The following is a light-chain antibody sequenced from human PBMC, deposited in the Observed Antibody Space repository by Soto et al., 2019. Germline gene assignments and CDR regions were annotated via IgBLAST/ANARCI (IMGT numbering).Light chain of an antibody. J-gene: IGKJ4*01. CDR2: DAS. Sequence: EIVMTQSPATLSVSPREGATLSCKASQNVYNNLAWYQQRPGQPPRLLIYDASTRATGISARFSGSGSGTEFTLTSSSLQSEDFAVYLCQQCRNWPLTFGGGNKVEIK. V-gene: IGKV3-15*01. CDR3: QQCRNWPLT. CDR1: QNVYNN.